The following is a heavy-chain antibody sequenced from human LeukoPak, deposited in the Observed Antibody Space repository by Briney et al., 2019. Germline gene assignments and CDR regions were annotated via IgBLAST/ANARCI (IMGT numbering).Heavy chain of an antibody. CDR2: IYYSGST. J-gene: IGHJ4*02. CDR3: ARVHYYDSSGYYYYFDY. V-gene: IGHV4-39*01. D-gene: IGHD3-22*01. Sequence: PSETLSLTCTVSGGSNSSSRYYWRSIRQPPGKGLGRNGSIYYSGSTYYNPSLKRRVTISVDTSKNQFSLKLSSVTAADTAVYYCARVHYYDSSGYYYYFDYWGQGTLVTVSS. CDR1: GGSNSSSRYY.